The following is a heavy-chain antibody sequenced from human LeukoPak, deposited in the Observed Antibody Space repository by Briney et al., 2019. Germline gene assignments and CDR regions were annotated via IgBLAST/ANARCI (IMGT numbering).Heavy chain of an antibody. D-gene: IGHD1-14*01. CDR2: ISGSGGST. Sequence: PGGSLRLSCAASGFTFSSYGMRWVRQAPGKGLEWVSAISGSGGSTYYADSVKGRFTISRDNSRNTLYLQMNSLRAEDTAVYYCAKFPRNFVAYFYYYMDVWGKGTTVIVSS. CDR1: GFTFSSYG. V-gene: IGHV3-23*01. CDR3: AKFPRNFVAYFYYYMDV. J-gene: IGHJ6*03.